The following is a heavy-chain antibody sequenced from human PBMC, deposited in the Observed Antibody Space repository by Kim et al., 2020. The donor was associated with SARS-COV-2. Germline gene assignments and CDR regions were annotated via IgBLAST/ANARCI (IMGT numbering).Heavy chain of an antibody. Sequence: YNPSLKSRVTISVDRSKNQFSLKLSPVTAADTAVYYCARRGAARIPGFDPWGQGTLVTVSS. CDR3: ARRGAARIPGFDP. D-gene: IGHD6-6*01. V-gene: IGHV4-30-2*01. J-gene: IGHJ5*02.